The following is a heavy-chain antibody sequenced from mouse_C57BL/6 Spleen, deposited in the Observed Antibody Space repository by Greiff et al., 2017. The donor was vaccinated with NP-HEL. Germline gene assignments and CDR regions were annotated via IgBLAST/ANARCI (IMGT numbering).Heavy chain of an antibody. V-gene: IGHV5-16*01. CDR1: GFTFSDYY. CDR2: INYDGSST. J-gene: IGHJ1*03. CDR3: ARDRDWYFDV. D-gene: IGHD3-3*01. Sequence: DVQLQESEGGLVQPGSSMKLSCTASGFTFSDYYMAWVRQVPEKGLEWVANINYDGSSTYYLDSLKSRFIISRDNAKNILYLQMSSLKSEDTATYYCARDRDWYFDVWGTGTTVTVSS.